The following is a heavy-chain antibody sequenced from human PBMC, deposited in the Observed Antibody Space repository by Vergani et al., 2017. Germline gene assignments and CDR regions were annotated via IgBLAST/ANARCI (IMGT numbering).Heavy chain of an antibody. Sequence: QVQLQESGPGLVKPSETLSLTCTVSGGSISSYYWSWIRQPPGKGLECIGYIYYSGSTNYNPSLKSRVTISVDTSKNKFSLKLSSVTAAVTAVYYCARGASPWYSSGWYGYYGMDVWGQGTTVTVSS. CDR1: GGSISSYY. V-gene: IGHV4-59*01. CDR2: IYYSGST. CDR3: ARGASPWYSSGWYGYYGMDV. J-gene: IGHJ6*02. D-gene: IGHD6-19*01.